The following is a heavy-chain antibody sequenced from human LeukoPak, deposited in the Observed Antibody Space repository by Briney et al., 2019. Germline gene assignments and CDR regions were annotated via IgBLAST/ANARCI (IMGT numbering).Heavy chain of an antibody. D-gene: IGHD3-3*01. J-gene: IGHJ4*02. Sequence: PGGSLRLSCAASGFTFSSYGMHWVRQAPGKGLEWVSSISSSSSYIYYADSVKGRFTISRDNAKNSLYLQMNSLRAEDTAVYYCARALLGFSFDYWGQGTLVTVSS. CDR2: ISSSSSYI. CDR1: GFTFSSYG. CDR3: ARALLGFSFDY. V-gene: IGHV3-21*01.